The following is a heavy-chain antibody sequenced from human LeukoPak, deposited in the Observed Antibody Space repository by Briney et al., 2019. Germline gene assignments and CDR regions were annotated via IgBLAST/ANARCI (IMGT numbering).Heavy chain of an antibody. Sequence: GGSLLLSCASSGFTFSVAAMTWVRQAPGKGLEWVSLIGASGESTYYADSVKGRFTISRDNSKNTLSLQMNSLRVEDTAMYFCAKDIQLSTWGRGTMVTVSS. D-gene: IGHD5-24*01. CDR3: AKDIQLST. CDR2: IGASGEST. CDR1: GFTFSVAA. V-gene: IGHV3-23*01. J-gene: IGHJ3*01.